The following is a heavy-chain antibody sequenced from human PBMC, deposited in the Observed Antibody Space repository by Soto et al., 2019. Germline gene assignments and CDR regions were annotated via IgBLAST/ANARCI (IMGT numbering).Heavy chain of an antibody. CDR2: INAGNGNT. V-gene: IGHV1-3*01. Sequence: ASVKVSCKASGYTFTSYAMHWVRQAPGQRLEWMGWINAGNGNTKYSQKFQGRVTITRDTSASTAYMELSSLRSEDTAVYYCARAGGFLEWLLSTFDYWGQGTLVTVSS. CDR1: GYTFTSYA. D-gene: IGHD3-3*01. CDR3: ARAGGFLEWLLSTFDY. J-gene: IGHJ4*02.